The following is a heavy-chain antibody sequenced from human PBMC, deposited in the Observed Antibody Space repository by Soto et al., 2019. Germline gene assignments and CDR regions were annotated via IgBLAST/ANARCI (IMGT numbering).Heavy chain of an antibody. Sequence: GGSLRLSCAASGFTFSSYNMNWVRQAPGKGLEWVSSISSSSSYIYYADSVKGRFTISRDNAKNSLYLQMNSLRAEDTAVYYCARGYAMIVVAPGPWGQGTLVTVSS. J-gene: IGHJ5*02. CDR1: GFTFSSYN. CDR3: ARGYAMIVVAPGP. D-gene: IGHD3-22*01. CDR2: ISSSSSYI. V-gene: IGHV3-21*01.